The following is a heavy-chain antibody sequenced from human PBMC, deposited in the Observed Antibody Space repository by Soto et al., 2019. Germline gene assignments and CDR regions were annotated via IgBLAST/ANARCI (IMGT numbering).Heavy chain of an antibody. D-gene: IGHD2-2*02. CDR3: ARERVPAGIHHTWFDP. V-gene: IGHV4-30-4*01. Sequence: QVQLQESGPGLVKPSQTLSLTCTVSGGSISSGDYYWSWIRQSPGKGLEWIGYNYHSGSMYYNPSLQSRVTIPLATPCHQCSRKLSSVTAADTAVYYCARERVPAGIHHTWFDPWVRRTQVTVSS. CDR2: NYHSGSM. CDR1: GGSISSGDYY. J-gene: IGHJ5*02.